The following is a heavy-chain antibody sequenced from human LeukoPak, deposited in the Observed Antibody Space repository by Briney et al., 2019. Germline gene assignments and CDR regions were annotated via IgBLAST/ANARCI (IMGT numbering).Heavy chain of an antibody. CDR1: GSRFTTYW. J-gene: IGHJ4*02. V-gene: IGHV5-51*01. D-gene: IGHD4-17*01. CDR2: IYPSDSDT. Sequence: GASLQISCQGSGSRFTTYWIGWVRQLPGKGLEWMGIIYPSDSDTRYSPSFQGQVTISADKSISTAYLQWNSLKASDTAMYYCARLYGDADYWGQGTLVTVSS. CDR3: ARLYGDADY.